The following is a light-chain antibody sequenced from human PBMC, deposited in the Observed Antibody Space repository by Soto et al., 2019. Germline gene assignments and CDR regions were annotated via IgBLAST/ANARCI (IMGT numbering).Light chain of an antibody. CDR2: GAS. CDR3: QQLTARRFS. V-gene: IGKV1-9*01. Sequence: IQLTQSPSSLSASVRDRVSISCRASQGNNTFVAWYQQKSGKAPKLLIYGASTLQSGVPSRFSGSGSGKEFTLTISGLQPEDFATYYCQQLTARRFSFGQGTKLDIK. J-gene: IGKJ2*01. CDR1: QGNNTF.